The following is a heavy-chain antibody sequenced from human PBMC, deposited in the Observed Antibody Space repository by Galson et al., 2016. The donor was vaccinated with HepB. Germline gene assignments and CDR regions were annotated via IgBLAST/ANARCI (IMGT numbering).Heavy chain of an antibody. CDR3: AREKDLATVGLTGFCDD. V-gene: IGHV3-30-3*01. CDR2: ISHDENKK. J-gene: IGHJ4*02. CDR1: GFTFSTYA. D-gene: IGHD6-13*01. Sequence: SLRLSCAVSGFTFSTYAMHWVRQAPGMGLEWVALISHDENKKYYVESVKGRFTISRDNSQNTLFLQMNSLRAEDTAIYYCAREKDLATVGLTGFCDDWGQGTLVTVSS.